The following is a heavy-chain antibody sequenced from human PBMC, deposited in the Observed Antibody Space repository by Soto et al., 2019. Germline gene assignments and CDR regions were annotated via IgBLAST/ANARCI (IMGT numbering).Heavy chain of an antibody. CDR1: GFTFSSYA. D-gene: IGHD3-22*01. V-gene: IGHV3-23*01. Sequence: EVQLLASGGGLVQPGGSLRLSCAASGFTFSSYAMSWVRQAPGKGLEWVSGISGNGCSTYYAESVRGRFTTSRDNSRDTLYLQMNSLRAEDTAVYYCVKERLGFDSISFDTWGQGTLFTVSS. J-gene: IGHJ4*02. CDR3: VKERLGFDSISFDT. CDR2: ISGNGCST.